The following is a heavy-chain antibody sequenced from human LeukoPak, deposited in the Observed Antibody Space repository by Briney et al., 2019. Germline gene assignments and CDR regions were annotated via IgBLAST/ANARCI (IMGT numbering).Heavy chain of an antibody. CDR3: ARLVYSSGSSVTATLDS. D-gene: IGHD6-19*01. Sequence: SETLSLTCTVSGGSISIYYWSWIRQPPGKGLEWIGYVYYTGMSTNYNPSLQSRVTIAVDRSKNQFSLKLSSVTAADTAMCYCARLVYSSGSSVTATLDSWGQGTLVTVSS. V-gene: IGHV4-59*08. CDR2: VYYTGMST. J-gene: IGHJ4*02. CDR1: GGSISIYY.